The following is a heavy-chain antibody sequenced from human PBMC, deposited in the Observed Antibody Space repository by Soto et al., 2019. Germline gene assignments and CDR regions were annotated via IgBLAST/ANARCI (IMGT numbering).Heavy chain of an antibody. CDR3: ARQRPPVLRRQPEAFDI. CDR1: GGSISNSYY. CDR2: VYTSGST. Sequence: QLQLQESGPGLVKPSETLSLTCSVSGGSISNSYYWGWIRQPPGKGPEWIGSVYTSGSTYHNPSLKSLVSTSLDTTKTHSSLKLTALTAADPAVYYCARQRPPVLRRQPEAFDIWGPGIVVIVSS. V-gene: IGHV4-39*01. D-gene: IGHD4-17*01. J-gene: IGHJ3*02.